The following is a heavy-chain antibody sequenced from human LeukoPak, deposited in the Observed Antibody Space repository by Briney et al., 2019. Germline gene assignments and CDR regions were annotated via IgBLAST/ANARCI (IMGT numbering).Heavy chain of an antibody. CDR1: GYSISSGYY. CDR2: IYHSGST. V-gene: IGHV4-38-2*02. J-gene: IGHJ4*02. D-gene: IGHD3-10*01. CDR3: AREGSGSYYDY. Sequence: SETLSLTCTVSGYSISSGYYWGWIRQPPGQGLEWIGSIYHSGSTYYNPSLKSRVTISVDTSKNQFSLKLSSVTAADTAVYYCAREGSGSYYDYWGQGTLVTVSS.